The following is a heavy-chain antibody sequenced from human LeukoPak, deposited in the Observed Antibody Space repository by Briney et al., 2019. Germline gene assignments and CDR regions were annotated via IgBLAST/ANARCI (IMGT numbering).Heavy chain of an antibody. V-gene: IGHV3-30*03. J-gene: IGHJ6*02. D-gene: IGHD2-2*01. CDR1: GFTFSTYG. Sequence: GGSLRLSCAASGFTFSTYGMHWVRQAPGKGLEWVAVTSYDGSRKYYADSVKGRFTISRDNSKNTLYLQMNSLRAEDTAVYYCARPPIVVVPAAMRVAYYYGMDVWGQGTTVTVSS. CDR3: ARPPIVVVPAAMRVAYYYGMDV. CDR2: TSYDGSRK.